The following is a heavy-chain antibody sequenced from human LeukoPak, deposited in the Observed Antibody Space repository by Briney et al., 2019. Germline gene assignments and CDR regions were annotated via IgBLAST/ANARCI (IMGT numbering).Heavy chain of an antibody. CDR1: GFTFSSYW. CDR2: IKQDGSEK. D-gene: IGHD6-19*01. Sequence: PGGSLRLSCAASGFTFSSYWMSWVRQAPGKGLERVSNIKQDGSEKYYVDSVKGRFTIPRDNAKNSLYLQMNSLRAEDTAVYYCARGRIAVAGTSYGYWGQGTLVTVSS. V-gene: IGHV3-7*01. CDR3: ARGRIAVAGTSYGY. J-gene: IGHJ4*02.